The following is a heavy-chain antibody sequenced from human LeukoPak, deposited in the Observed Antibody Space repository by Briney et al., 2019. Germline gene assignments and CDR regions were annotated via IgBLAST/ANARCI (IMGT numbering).Heavy chain of an antibody. CDR3: ERDSGTVVITY. D-gene: IGHD3-22*01. CDR1: GGSISRHY. CDR2: ISESGST. J-gene: IGHJ4*02. V-gene: IGHV4-4*08. Sequence: SETLSLTCTVSGGSISRHYWNWIRQPPGKGLEWIGYISESGSTNYNPSLKRRVSIAVDLSKNQFSLKVNSVPAADTPVYYCERDSGTVVITYWGQGTLVTVSS.